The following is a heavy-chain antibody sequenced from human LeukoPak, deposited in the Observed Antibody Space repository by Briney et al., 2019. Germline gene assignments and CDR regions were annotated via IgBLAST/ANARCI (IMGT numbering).Heavy chain of an antibody. CDR3: ARSSDSGGHYGSALDI. CDR2: IYYSGST. J-gene: IGHJ3*02. V-gene: IGHV4-59*01. CDR1: GGSISGYY. Sequence: PSETLSLTCTISGGSISGYYWNWIRLPPGKGLEWIGHIYYSGSTSYSPSLKSRVTISVDTSKNQFSLNLSSVTAADTAVYYCARSSDSGGHYGSALDIWGQGTMVTVSS. D-gene: IGHD3-22*01.